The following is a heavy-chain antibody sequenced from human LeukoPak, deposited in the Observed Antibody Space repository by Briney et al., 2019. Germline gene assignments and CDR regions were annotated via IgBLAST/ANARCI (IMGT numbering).Heavy chain of an antibody. CDR2: IGRSGNNI. D-gene: IGHD4-23*01. V-gene: IGHV3-48*03. Sequence: PGGSLRLSCVASGFTFSSYEMNWVRQAPGKGLEWISYIGRSGNNIYYADSVQGRFTISRDNYKNSLYLQMNSLRAEDTAVYYCARDREVYGVNSYRFDSWGQGTLVTVSS. CDR3: ARDREVYGVNSYRFDS. J-gene: IGHJ4*02. CDR1: GFTFSSYE.